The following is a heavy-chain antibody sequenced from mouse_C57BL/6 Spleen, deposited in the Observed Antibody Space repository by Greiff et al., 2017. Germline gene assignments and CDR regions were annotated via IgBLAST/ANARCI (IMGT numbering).Heavy chain of an antibody. CDR1: GYAFTNYL. D-gene: IGHD1-1*01. J-gene: IGHJ2*01. CDR3: ARESITTGVSYYFDY. CDR2: INPGSGGT. Sequence: QVHVKQSGAELVRPGTSVKVSCKASGYAFTNYLIEWVKQRPGQGLEWIGVINPGSGGTNYNEKFKGKATLTADKSSSTAYMQLSSLTSEDSAVYFCARESITTGVSYYFDYWGQGTTLTVSS. V-gene: IGHV1-54*01.